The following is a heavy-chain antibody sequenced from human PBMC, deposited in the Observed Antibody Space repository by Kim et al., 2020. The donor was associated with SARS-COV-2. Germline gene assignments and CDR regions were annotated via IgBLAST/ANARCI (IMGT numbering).Heavy chain of an antibody. CDR3: AKDTLSDITIFGVVIMV. V-gene: IGHV3-9*01. Sequence: VQGRFTIPRDNAKNSLYLQMNSLSAEDTALYYCAKDTLSDITIFGVVIMVWGQGTLVTVSS. D-gene: IGHD3-3*01. J-gene: IGHJ4*02.